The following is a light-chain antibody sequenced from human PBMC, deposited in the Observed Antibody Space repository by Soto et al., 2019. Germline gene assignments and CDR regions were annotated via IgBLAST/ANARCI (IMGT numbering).Light chain of an antibody. CDR2: KVS. CDR1: QSLVDSDGNTY. Sequence: DVVVTQSPLALPVTLGQPASISCRSTQSLVDSDGNTYLTWLQQRPGQSPRRLIYKVSNRDSGVPDRFSGSGSGTDFTLKISGVEAEDVGVYYCQQRADWPATFGPGTKVDIK. V-gene: IGKV2-30*01. CDR3: QQRADWPAT. J-gene: IGKJ3*01.